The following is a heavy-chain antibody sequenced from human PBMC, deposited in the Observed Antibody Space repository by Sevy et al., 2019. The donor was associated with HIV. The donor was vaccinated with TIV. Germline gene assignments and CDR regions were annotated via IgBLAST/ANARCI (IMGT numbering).Heavy chain of an antibody. CDR3: ARDVEGSKSCSSTSCSLGAFDI. V-gene: IGHV3-7*01. Sequence: GGSLRLSCAASGFTFSSYWMSWVRQAPGKGLEWVANIKQDGSEKYYVDSVKGRFTISRDNAKNSLYLQMNGLRAEDTAVYYCARDVEGSKSCSSTSCSLGAFDIWGQGTMVTVSS. D-gene: IGHD2-2*01. CDR2: IKQDGSEK. CDR1: GFTFSSYW. J-gene: IGHJ3*02.